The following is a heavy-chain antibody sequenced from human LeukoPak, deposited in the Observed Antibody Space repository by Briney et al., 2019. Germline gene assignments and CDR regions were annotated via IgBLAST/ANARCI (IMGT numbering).Heavy chain of an antibody. J-gene: IGHJ5*02. CDR3: ARSSGTDSGWWYWFDP. CDR1: GFTVSSNY. V-gene: IGHV3-53*01. CDR2: IYSGGAT. D-gene: IGHD6-19*01. Sequence: GGSLRLSCAASGFTVSSNYMSWVRQAPGKGLEWVSVIYSGGATYYTDSVKGRFTISRDNSKNTLYLQMNSLRAEDTAVYYCARSSGTDSGWWYWFDPWGQGTLVTVSS.